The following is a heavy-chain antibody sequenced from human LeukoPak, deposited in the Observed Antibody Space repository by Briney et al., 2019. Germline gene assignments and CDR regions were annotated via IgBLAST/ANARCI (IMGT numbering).Heavy chain of an antibody. Sequence: GSLRLSCAASGFTFSSYSMNWVRQAPGKGLEWVGEIYHSGSTNYNPPLKSRVTISVDKSKNQFSLKLSSVTAADTAVYYCARVLSYYDILTGYYNFYYFDYWGQGTLVTVSS. D-gene: IGHD3-9*01. V-gene: IGHV4-4*02. J-gene: IGHJ4*02. CDR2: IYHSGST. CDR3: ARVLSYYDILTGYYNFYYFDY. CDR1: GFTFSSYSM.